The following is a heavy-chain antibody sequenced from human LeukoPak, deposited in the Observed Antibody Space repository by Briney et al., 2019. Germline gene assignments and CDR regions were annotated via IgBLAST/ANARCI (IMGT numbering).Heavy chain of an antibody. CDR3: ARASGYCSSTSCQNFDY. CDR2: ISSSSSYI. CDR1: GFTFSSYS. D-gene: IGHD2-2*01. J-gene: IGHJ4*02. Sequence: GGSLRLSCAASGFTFSSYSMNWVRQAPGKGLEWVSSISSSSSYIYYADSVKGRFTISRDNAKNPLYLQMNSLRADDAAVYYCARASGYCSSTSCQNFDYWGEGTLVTVSS. V-gene: IGHV3-21*01.